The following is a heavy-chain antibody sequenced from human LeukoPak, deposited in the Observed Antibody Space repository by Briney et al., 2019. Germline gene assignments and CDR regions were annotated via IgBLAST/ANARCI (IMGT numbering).Heavy chain of an antibody. J-gene: IGHJ3*02. Sequence: SETLSLTCTVSGGSISSSSYSWGWIRQPPGKGLEWIGSIYHSGSTYYNPSLKSRVTISVDTSKNQFSLKLSSVTAADTAVYYCARRNYYYDSSGYYDDAFDIWGQGTMVTVSS. CDR2: IYHSGST. CDR1: GGSISSSSYS. D-gene: IGHD3-22*01. CDR3: ARRNYYYDSSGYYDDAFDI. V-gene: IGHV4-39*07.